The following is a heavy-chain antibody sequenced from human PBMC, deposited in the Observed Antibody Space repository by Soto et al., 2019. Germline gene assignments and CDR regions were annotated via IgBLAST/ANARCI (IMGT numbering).Heavy chain of an antibody. CDR3: ARLWNRKTT. D-gene: IGHD1-1*01. CDR1: GDSIISYY. CDR2: IYGSGST. J-gene: IGHJ5*02. V-gene: IGHV4-59*08. Sequence: QVQLQESGPGLVKPSETLSLTCTVSGDSIISYYWSWIRQPPGKGLEWIGHIYGSGSTNYNPSLKSRVTISEDTSKNQFSLKLSSVTAADTAVYYCARLWNRKTTWGQGTLVTVSS.